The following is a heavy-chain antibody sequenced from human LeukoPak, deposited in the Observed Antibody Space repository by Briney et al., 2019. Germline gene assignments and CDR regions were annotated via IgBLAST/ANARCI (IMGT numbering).Heavy chain of an antibody. J-gene: IGHJ4*02. D-gene: IGHD6-6*01. CDR3: AKRVPYSSSSVYLDY. V-gene: IGHV3-23*01. CDR1: GFTFNTYG. CDR2: ISDDGENT. Sequence: GGSLRLSCAASGFTFNTYGMTWVRQAPGKGLEWVSAISDDGENTYYADSVKGRFTISRDNSKNTMYLQMNSLRVEDTAVYYCAKRVPYSSSSVYLDYWGQGTLVTVSS.